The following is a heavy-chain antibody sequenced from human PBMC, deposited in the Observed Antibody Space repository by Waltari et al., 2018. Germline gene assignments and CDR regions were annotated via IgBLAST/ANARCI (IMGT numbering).Heavy chain of an antibody. J-gene: IGHJ5*02. CDR2: INHSGST. Sequence: QVQLQQWGAGLLKPSETLSLTCAVYGGSFSGYYWSWIRQPPGKGLEWIGEINHSGSTNYNPSLKSRVTISVDTSKNQFSLKLSSVTAADTAVYYCASSRAAAGWYNWFDPWGQGTLVTVSS. CDR1: GGSFSGYY. V-gene: IGHV4-34*01. D-gene: IGHD6-13*01. CDR3: ASSRAAAGWYNWFDP.